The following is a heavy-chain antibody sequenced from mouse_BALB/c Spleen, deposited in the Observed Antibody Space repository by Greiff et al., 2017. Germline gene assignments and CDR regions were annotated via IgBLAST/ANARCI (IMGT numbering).Heavy chain of an antibody. V-gene: IGHV5-12-2*01. D-gene: IGHD2-10*02. CDR2: ISNGGGST. Sequence: EVQLVESGGGLVQPGGSLKLSCAASGFTFSSYTMSWVRQTPEKRLEWVAYISNGGGSTYYPDTVKGRFTISRDNAKNTLYLQMSSLKSEDTAMYYCARHGYGNYVDWYFDVWGAGTTVTVSS. J-gene: IGHJ1*01. CDR1: GFTFSSYT. CDR3: ARHGYGNYVDWYFDV.